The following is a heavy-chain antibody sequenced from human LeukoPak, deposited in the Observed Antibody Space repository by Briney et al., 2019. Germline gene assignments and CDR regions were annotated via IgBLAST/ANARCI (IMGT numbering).Heavy chain of an antibody. D-gene: IGHD2-15*01. CDR2: ISSSGSTI. CDR1: GFTFSSYI. Sequence: GGSLRLSCAASGFTFSSYIMNWVRQAPGKGLDWVSYISSSGSTIYYADSVKGRFTISRDNAKNSLFLQMNSLRAEDTAVYYCARAATPVDYWGQGTLVTVSS. J-gene: IGHJ4*02. CDR3: ARAATPVDY. V-gene: IGHV3-48*04.